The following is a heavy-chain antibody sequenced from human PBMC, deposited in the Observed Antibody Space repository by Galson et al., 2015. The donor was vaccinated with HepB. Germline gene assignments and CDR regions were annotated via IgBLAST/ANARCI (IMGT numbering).Heavy chain of an antibody. CDR1: GYTFTSYG. J-gene: IGHJ3*01. CDR2: ISAKSGNT. CDR3: ARDYYDFLTGLPSGASDV. V-gene: IGHV1-18*01. Sequence: SVKVSCKASGYTFTSYGISWVRQAPGQGLEWVGWISAKSGNTKYAQKFQGRVTVTTDTSTTTVYMDLRNLRSDDTAIYFCARDYYDFLTGLPSGASDVWGQGTMITVSS. D-gene: IGHD3-9*01.